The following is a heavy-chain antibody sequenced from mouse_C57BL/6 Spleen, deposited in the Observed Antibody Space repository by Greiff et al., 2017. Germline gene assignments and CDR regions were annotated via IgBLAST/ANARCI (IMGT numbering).Heavy chain of an antibody. CDR3: ARGDSNYEDYFDY. CDR1: GFTFSDYG. J-gene: IGHJ2*01. V-gene: IGHV5-17*01. Sequence: EVMLVESGGGLVKPGGSLKLSCAASGFTFSDYGMHWVRQAPEKGLEWVAYISSGSSTIYYADTVKGRFTISRDNAKNTLFLQMTSLRSEDTAMYYCARGDSNYEDYFDYWGQGTTLTVSS. D-gene: IGHD2-5*01. CDR2: ISSGSSTI.